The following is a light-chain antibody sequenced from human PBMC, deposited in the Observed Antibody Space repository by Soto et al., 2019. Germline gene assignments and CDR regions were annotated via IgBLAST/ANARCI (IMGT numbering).Light chain of an antibody. V-gene: IGKV3-20*01. CDR2: GAS. CDR1: QNINNNF. CDR3: QQHGISHIT. J-gene: IGKJ5*01. Sequence: EIVLTQSPGTLSLSPGERATLSCRASQNINNNFLAWYQQKPGQAPKLLIYGASSRATGIPDRFSGRGSGTDFTLTISRLEPEDFAVYYCQQHGISHITFGQGTRLEIK.